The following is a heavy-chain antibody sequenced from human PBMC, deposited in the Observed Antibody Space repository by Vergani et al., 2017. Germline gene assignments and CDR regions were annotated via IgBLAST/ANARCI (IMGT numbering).Heavy chain of an antibody. V-gene: IGHV3-30*03. CDR1: GFTSSYYG. Sequence: QVHLVESGGGVVQPGRSLRLSCVVSGFTSSYYGMHWVRQAPGKGLEWVAVISDDGSNKYYADSVKGRFTISRDSSKKTLYLQINSLRADDTAVYYCARDTLPWELLGGFDPWGQGTLVTVSS. CDR3: ARDTLPWELLGGFDP. D-gene: IGHD3-10*01. J-gene: IGHJ5*02. CDR2: ISDDGSNK.